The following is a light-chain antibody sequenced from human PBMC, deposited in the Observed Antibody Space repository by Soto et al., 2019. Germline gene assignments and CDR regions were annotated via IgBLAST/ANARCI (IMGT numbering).Light chain of an antibody. CDR2: GAS. J-gene: IGKJ4*01. CDR1: QSVSSSY. CDR3: QQYGSSPLT. V-gene: IGKV3-20*01. Sequence: EIVLTQSPGTLSLSPGERATLSCRASQSVSSSYLAWYQQKPGQAPRLLIYGASSSATGIPDRFSGSGSGTDFTLTISILEPEEFAVYYCQQYGSSPLTFGGGTKVEIK.